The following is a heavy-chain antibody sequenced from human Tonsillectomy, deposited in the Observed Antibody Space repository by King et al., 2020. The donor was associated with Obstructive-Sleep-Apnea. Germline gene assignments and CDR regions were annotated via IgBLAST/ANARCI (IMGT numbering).Heavy chain of an antibody. CDR3: AKDRSQWELLEDGAYFDY. D-gene: IGHD1-26*01. V-gene: IGHV3-23*04. CDR1: GLTFSSYA. Sequence: VQLVESGGGLVQPGGSLRLSCAASGLTFSSYAMSWVRQAPGRGLEWVSGISGSGGGTYYADSVKGRFTISRDNSKNTRYLQMSSLRAEDTAVYSCAKDRSQWELLEDGAYFDYWGQGTLVTVSS. CDR2: ISGSGGGT. J-gene: IGHJ4*02.